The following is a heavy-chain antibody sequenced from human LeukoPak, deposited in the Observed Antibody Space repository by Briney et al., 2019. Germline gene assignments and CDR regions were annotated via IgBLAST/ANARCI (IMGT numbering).Heavy chain of an antibody. Sequence: ASVKVSCKASGGTFSSYAISWVRQAPGQGLEWMGGIIPIFGTANYAQKFQGRVTITADESTSTAYMELSSLRPEDTAVYYCARERITMVRGVIDYWGQGTLVTVSS. J-gene: IGHJ4*02. CDR3: ARERITMVRGVIDY. D-gene: IGHD3-10*01. CDR1: GGTFSSYA. CDR2: IIPIFGTA. V-gene: IGHV1-69*13.